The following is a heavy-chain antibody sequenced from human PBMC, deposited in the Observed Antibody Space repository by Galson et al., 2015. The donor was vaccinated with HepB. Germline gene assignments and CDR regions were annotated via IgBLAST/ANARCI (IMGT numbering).Heavy chain of an antibody. CDR3: ASWSGSYYFDY. CDR1: GFTVSSNY. J-gene: IGHJ4*02. V-gene: IGHV3-53*01. CDR2: IYSGGST. Sequence: SLRLSCAASGFTVSSNYMSWVRQAPGKGLEWVSVIYSGGSTYYADSVKGRFTISRDNSKNTLYLQMNSLRAEDTAVYYCASWSGSYYFDYWGKGTLVTVSS. D-gene: IGHD1-26*01.